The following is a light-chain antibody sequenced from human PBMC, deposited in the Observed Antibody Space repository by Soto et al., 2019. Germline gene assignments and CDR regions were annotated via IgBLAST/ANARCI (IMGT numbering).Light chain of an antibody. CDR2: EVS. CDR3: TSYAGSNNWV. Sequence: QSALTQPPSASGSPGQSVTISCTGTSSDVGRYNFVSWYQQHPGKAPKPMIYEVSKRPSGVPDRFSGSKSGNTASLTVSGLQAEDEADYYCTSYAGSNNWVFGEGTKLTVL. CDR1: SSDVGRYNF. V-gene: IGLV2-8*01. J-gene: IGLJ3*02.